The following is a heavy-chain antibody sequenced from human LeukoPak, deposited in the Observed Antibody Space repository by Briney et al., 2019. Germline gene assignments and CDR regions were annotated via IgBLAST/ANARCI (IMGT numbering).Heavy chain of an antibody. Sequence: ASVKVSCKASGYTFTSYYMHWVRQAPGQGLEWMGLINPSGGSTRYAQKFQGRVTMTRDMSASTVYMELSSLRSEDTAVYYCARALPHRRLMDTTMEQHWFDPWGQGTLVTVSS. J-gene: IGHJ5*02. D-gene: IGHD5-18*01. CDR1: GYTFTSYY. V-gene: IGHV1-46*01. CDR2: INPSGGST. CDR3: ARALPHRRLMDTTMEQHWFDP.